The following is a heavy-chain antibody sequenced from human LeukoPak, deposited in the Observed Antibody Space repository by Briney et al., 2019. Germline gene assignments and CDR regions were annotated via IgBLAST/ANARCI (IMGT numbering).Heavy chain of an antibody. CDR2: ISYDGTNK. CDR3: ARDRTPSWSAYSNPTFHY. CDR1: GFTFSTYA. J-gene: IGHJ4*02. D-gene: IGHD4-11*01. Sequence: GGSLRLSCAASGFTFSTYAIHWVRQAPGKGLEWVAVISYDGTNKNYADSVKGRFTISRDNSKNTLYLQLNSLRAEDTAVYYCARDRTPSWSAYSNPTFHYWGQGTLATVSS. V-gene: IGHV3-30*07.